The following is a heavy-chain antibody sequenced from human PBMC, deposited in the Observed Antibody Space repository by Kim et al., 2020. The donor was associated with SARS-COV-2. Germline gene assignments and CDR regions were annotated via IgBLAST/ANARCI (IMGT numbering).Heavy chain of an antibody. Sequence: GGSLRLSCAASGFTFSSYAMHWVRQAPGKGLEWVAVISYDGSNKYYADSVKGRFTISRDNSKNTLYLQMNSLRAEDTAVYYCARALYGYCSSTSCYTFDYWGQGTLVTVSS. CDR3: ARALYGYCSSTSCYTFDY. V-gene: IGHV3-30-3*01. D-gene: IGHD2-2*02. CDR1: GFTFSSYA. CDR2: ISYDGSNK. J-gene: IGHJ4*02.